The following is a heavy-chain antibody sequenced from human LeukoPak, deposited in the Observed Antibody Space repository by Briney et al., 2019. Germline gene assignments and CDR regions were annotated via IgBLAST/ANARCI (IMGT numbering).Heavy chain of an antibody. J-gene: IGHJ4*02. Sequence: PGGSLRLSCAASGFTFSSYWMSWVRQAPGKGLEWVAVISYDGSNKYYADSVKGRFTISRDNSKNTLYLQMNSLRAEDTAVYYCAATHSSGYHWGQGTLVTVSS. CDR1: GFTFSSYW. D-gene: IGHD6-19*01. CDR2: ISYDGSNK. V-gene: IGHV3-30-3*01. CDR3: AATHSSGYH.